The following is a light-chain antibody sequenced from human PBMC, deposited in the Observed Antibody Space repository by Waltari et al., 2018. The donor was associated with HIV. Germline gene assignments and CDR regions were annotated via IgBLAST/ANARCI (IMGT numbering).Light chain of an antibody. Sequence: SVLPQPPSTSGTPGQKVTIPCSGSTSNIGSKFVYWYQQFPGTAPKLLIYRNNERPSGVPDRFSGSKSGISASLAITGLRSEDEADYYCAAWDVSLSGWVFGGGTKLTVL. V-gene: IGLV1-47*01. J-gene: IGLJ3*02. CDR1: TSNIGSKF. CDR2: RNN. CDR3: AAWDVSLSGWV.